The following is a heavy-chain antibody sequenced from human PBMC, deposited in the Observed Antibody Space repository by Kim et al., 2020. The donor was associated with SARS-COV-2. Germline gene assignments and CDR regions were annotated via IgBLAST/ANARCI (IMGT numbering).Heavy chain of an antibody. Sequence: GGSLRLSCAASGFTFSSYAMSWVRQAPGKGLEWVSAISGSGGSTYYADSVKGRFTISRDNSKNTLYLQMNSLRAEDTAVYYCAKDQWDNWSPLDGFDIWGQGTMVTVSS. D-gene: IGHD1-20*01. CDR2: ISGSGGST. CDR3: AKDQWDNWSPLDGFDI. CDR1: GFTFSSYA. J-gene: IGHJ3*02. V-gene: IGHV3-23*01.